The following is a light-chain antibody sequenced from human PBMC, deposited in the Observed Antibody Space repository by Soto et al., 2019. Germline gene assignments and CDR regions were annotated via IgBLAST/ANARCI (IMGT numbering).Light chain of an antibody. Sequence: DIQMTQSPSSLSASVRDRVTITCRASQDISDLLAWYQQKPGKPPKLLIYAASTLQSGVPSRFSGSGSGTDFTLTISSLQPEDVATYYCQKYDSAPDTFGPGTKVDV. CDR2: AAS. J-gene: IGKJ3*01. CDR1: QDISDL. V-gene: IGKV1-27*01. CDR3: QKYDSAPDT.